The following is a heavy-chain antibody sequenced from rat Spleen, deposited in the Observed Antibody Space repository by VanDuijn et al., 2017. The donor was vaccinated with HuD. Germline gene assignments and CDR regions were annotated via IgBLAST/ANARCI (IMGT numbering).Heavy chain of an antibody. D-gene: IGHD1-6*01. Sequence: EVQLVETGGGLVQPGRSLKLSCVASGFTFSAYWMYWVRQAPTKGLEWVAYISTAGSNTFYRDSVKGRFTISRDNDKSTLHLQMDSLRSEDTATYYCTTWDYYDNRFDYWGQGVMVTVSS. CDR2: ISTAGSNT. CDR1: GFTFSAYW. CDR3: TTWDYYDNRFDY. J-gene: IGHJ2*01. V-gene: IGHV5-27*01.